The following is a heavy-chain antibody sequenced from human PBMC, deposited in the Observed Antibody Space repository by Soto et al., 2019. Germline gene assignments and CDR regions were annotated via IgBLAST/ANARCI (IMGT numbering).Heavy chain of an antibody. CDR2: IYPGDSET. Sequence: PGESLKISCEASGYKFTAYWIGWVRQMPGKGLEWMGIIYPGDSETRYSPSFQGQVTISVDKSNSTAYLQWNSLEASDTAIYYCARHIGVAVADTRWYFDLWGRGTLVTVSS. CDR1: GYKFTAYW. J-gene: IGHJ2*01. D-gene: IGHD6-19*01. CDR3: ARHIGVAVADTRWYFDL. V-gene: IGHV5-51*01.